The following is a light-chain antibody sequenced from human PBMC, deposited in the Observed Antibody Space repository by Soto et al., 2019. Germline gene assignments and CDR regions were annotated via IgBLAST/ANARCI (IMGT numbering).Light chain of an antibody. Sequence: DIQMTQSPSSLSASVGDRVTITCRASQSISRYLNWYHQKPGKATKVLIYAASSLQSGVPSRFSGSGSGTDVTLTISSLQPEELGTYYCQQSYSTPITFGQGTRLEIK. CDR3: QQSYSTPIT. V-gene: IGKV1-39*01. CDR1: QSISRY. J-gene: IGKJ5*01. CDR2: AAS.